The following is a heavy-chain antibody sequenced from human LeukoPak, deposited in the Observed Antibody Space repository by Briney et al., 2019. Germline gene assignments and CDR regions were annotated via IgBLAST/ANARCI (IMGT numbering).Heavy chain of an antibody. CDR3: ARGPLPYYYGSGGYYGMDV. CDR2: ISSSTNTI. Sequence: TGGSLRLSCEVSGFPFTLYNMNWVRQAPGKGLEWLSYISSSTNTIYYADSVKGRFTISRDNAKNSLYLQMNGLRAEDTAVYYCARGPLPYYYGSGGYYGMDVWGQGTTVTVSS. CDR1: GFPFTLYN. V-gene: IGHV3-48*04. J-gene: IGHJ6*02. D-gene: IGHD3-10*01.